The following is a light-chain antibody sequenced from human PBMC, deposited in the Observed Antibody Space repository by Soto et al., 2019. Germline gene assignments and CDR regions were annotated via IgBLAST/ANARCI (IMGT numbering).Light chain of an antibody. Sequence: DIQMTQSPSTLSASVGDRVTITCRASQSISNWLAWYQQKPGKAPNLLIYKASNLESGVPSRFSGSGSGTEFTLTISSLHPDDFATYYCQQFNDPWTFGQGTKVEIK. CDR2: KAS. J-gene: IGKJ1*01. V-gene: IGKV1-5*03. CDR1: QSISNW. CDR3: QQFNDPWT.